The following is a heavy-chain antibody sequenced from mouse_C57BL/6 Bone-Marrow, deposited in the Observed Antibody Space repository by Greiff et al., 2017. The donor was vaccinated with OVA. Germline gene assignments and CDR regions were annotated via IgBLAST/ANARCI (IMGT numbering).Heavy chain of an antibody. Sequence: EVMLVESGGGLVQPGGSLKLSCAASGFTFSDYYMYWVRRTPEKRLEWVAYISNGGGSTYYPDTVKGRFTISRDNAKNTLYLQMSRLKSEDTAMYYCARHITTVGYFDYWGQGTTLTVSS. CDR3: ARHITTVGYFDY. CDR1: GFTFSDYY. CDR2: ISNGGGST. J-gene: IGHJ2*01. V-gene: IGHV5-12*01. D-gene: IGHD1-1*01.